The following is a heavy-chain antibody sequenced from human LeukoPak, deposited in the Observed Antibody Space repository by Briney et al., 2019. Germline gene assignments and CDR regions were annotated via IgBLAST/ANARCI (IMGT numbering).Heavy chain of an antibody. J-gene: IGHJ4*02. CDR1: GGSISSYY. CDR2: IYYSGST. Sequence: SETLSLTCTGSGGSISSYYWSWIRQPPGKGLEWIGYIYYSGSTNYNPSLKSRVTISVDTSRNQFSLKLSSVTAADTAVYYCARTDYGIDYWGQGTLVTVSS. V-gene: IGHV4-59*08. CDR3: ARTDYGIDY. D-gene: IGHD4-17*01.